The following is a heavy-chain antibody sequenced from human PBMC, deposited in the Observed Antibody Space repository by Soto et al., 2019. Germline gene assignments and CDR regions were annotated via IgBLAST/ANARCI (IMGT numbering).Heavy chain of an antibody. CDR1: GFTFSNAW. V-gene: IGHV3-15*01. CDR2: IKSKTDGGTT. D-gene: IGHD3-16*02. CDR3: TSPPYYIWGSYRYRDGDY. Sequence: EVQLVESGGGLVKPGGSLRLSCAASGFTFSNAWMSWVRQAPGKGLEWVGRIKSKTDGGTTDYAAPVKGRFTISRDDSKNTLYLQMNSLKTDDTAVYYCTSPPYYIWGSYRYRDGDYWGQGTLVTVSS. J-gene: IGHJ4*02.